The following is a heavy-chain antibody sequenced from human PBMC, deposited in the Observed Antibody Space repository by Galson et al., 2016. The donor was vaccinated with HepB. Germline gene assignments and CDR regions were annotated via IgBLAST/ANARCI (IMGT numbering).Heavy chain of an antibody. CDR3: TRGHGMDWNYMGEYYFDS. J-gene: IGHJ4*02. V-gene: IGHV1-2*06. Sequence: SVKVSCKASGYSFTDHCVHWVRQAPGQGLEWMGRNCPNSGGKNTAQKFQGRVTMTRDTSISTAYMELSRLRSDDTALYYCTRGHGMDWNYMGEYYFDSWGQGTLVTVSS. CDR2: NCPNSGGK. D-gene: IGHD1-7*01. CDR1: GYSFTDHC.